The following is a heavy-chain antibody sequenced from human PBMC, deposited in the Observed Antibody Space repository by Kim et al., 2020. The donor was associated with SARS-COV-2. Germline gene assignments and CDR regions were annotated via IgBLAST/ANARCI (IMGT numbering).Heavy chain of an antibody. D-gene: IGHD1-7*01. J-gene: IGHJ6*02. CDR1: GFTFDDYA. CDR3: AKDLKFGNYPPGYYGMDV. Sequence: GGSLRLSCAASGFTFDDYAMHWVRQAPGKGLEWVSGISWNSGSIGYADSVKGRFTISRDNAKNSLYLQMNSLRAEDTALYYCAKDLKFGNYPPGYYGMDVWGQGTTVTVSS. V-gene: IGHV3-9*01. CDR2: ISWNSGSI.